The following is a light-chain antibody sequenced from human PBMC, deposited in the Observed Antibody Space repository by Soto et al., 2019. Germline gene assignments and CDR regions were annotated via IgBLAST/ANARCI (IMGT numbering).Light chain of an antibody. CDR1: QSISSW. Sequence: DIQMTQSPSTLSASVGDRVTISCRASQSISSWLAWYQQKPGKAPKLLIYDASNLESGVPSRFGGSGSGSEFTLTISNLQPDDFATYYCQQYKDNPWTFGQGTKVDIK. CDR2: DAS. V-gene: IGKV1-5*01. CDR3: QQYKDNPWT. J-gene: IGKJ1*01.